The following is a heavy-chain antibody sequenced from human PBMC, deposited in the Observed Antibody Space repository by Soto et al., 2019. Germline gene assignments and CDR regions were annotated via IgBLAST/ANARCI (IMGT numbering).Heavy chain of an antibody. Sequence: SETLSLTCTVSGGSISSYYRSWIRQPPGKGLEWIGYIYYSGSTNYNPSLKSRVTISVDTSKNQFSLKMSSVTAADTAVYYCARHAAVFGVVPAAPYYYYYMDVWGKGTTVTVSS. CDR2: IYYSGST. D-gene: IGHD2-2*01. CDR3: ARHAAVFGVVPAAPYYYYYMDV. J-gene: IGHJ6*03. CDR1: GGSISSYY. V-gene: IGHV4-59*08.